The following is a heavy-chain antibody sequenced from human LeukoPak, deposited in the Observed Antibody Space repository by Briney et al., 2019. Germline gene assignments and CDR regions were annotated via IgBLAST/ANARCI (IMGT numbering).Heavy chain of an antibody. J-gene: IGHJ3*02. CDR3: ARDRDGQLPDLAFDI. D-gene: IGHD2-2*01. CDR2: ISSSSSTI. V-gene: IGHV3-48*01. CDR1: GFTFSGYS. Sequence: GGSLRLSCAASGFTFSGYSMNWVRQAPGKGLEWVSYISSSSSTIYYADSVKGRFTISRDNAKNSLYLQMNSLRAEDTGVYYCARDRDGQLPDLAFDIWGKGTMVTVSS.